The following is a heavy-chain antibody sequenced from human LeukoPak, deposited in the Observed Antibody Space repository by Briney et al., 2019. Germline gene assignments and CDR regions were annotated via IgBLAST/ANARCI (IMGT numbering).Heavy chain of an antibody. J-gene: IGHJ4*02. CDR3: ARVSGTGYSSGWYPY. CDR2: INPNSGGT. V-gene: IGHV1-2*02. Sequence: ASVKVSCEASGYTFTGYYMHWVRQAPGQGLEWMGWINPNSGGTNYAQKFQGRVTMTRDTSISTAYMELSRLRSDDTAVYYCARVSGTGYSSGWYPYWGQGTLVTVSS. D-gene: IGHD6-19*01. CDR1: GYTFTGYY.